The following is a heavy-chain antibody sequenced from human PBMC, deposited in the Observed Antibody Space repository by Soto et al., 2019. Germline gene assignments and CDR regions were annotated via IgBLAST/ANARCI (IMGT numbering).Heavy chain of an antibody. J-gene: IGHJ2*01. V-gene: IGHV4-30-4*01. D-gene: IGHD2-21*02. Sequence: QVQLQESGPGLVKPSQTLSLTCTVSGASLDGSDFYWSWIRQPPGEGLQWIGHIYYSGSTYYNASLKSRLTISVDTSKNEFYLSLTSVPAADTAVYYCARGGMTAPQPPYLDLWGRGTLSTVSS. CDR2: IYYSGST. CDR3: ARGGMTAPQPPYLDL. CDR1: GASLDGSDFY.